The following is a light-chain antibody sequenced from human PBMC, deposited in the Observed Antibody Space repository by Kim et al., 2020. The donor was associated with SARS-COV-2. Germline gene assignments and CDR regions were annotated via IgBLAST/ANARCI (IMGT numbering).Light chain of an antibody. V-gene: IGKV3D-20*02. Sequence: PLSLSPGETATLSCGASQTVASSHLAWYQHSPGQAPRLLVYSTSTRATGIPERFSGGGSGTDFTLTITRVEPEDFVVYYCQHMSTFGQGTKVDIK. CDR2: STS. CDR3: QHMST. J-gene: IGKJ1*01. CDR1: QTVASSH.